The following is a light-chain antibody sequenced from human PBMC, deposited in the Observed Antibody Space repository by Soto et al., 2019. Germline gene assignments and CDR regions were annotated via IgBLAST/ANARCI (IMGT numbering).Light chain of an antibody. Sequence: EIVLTQSPGTLSLSPGERATLSCSASQSVSSSYLAWYQQKPGQAPRLLIYGASRRATGIPDKFSGSGSGTDFTLTISRLEPEDLAVYYCQQYGSSPPLTFGGGTKVEIK. CDR1: QSVSSSY. CDR3: QQYGSSPPLT. J-gene: IGKJ4*01. CDR2: GAS. V-gene: IGKV3-20*01.